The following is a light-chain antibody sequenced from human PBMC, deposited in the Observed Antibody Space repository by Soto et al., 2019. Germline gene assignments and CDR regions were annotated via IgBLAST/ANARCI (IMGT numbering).Light chain of an antibody. J-gene: IGLJ3*02. CDR1: ALPKQY. V-gene: IGLV3-25*03. Sequence: SYELTQPPSVSVSPGQTARITCSGDALPKQYAYWYQQKPGQAPVLVIYKDSERPSGIPERFSGSSSGTTVTLTISGVQAEDEADYYCQSADSSGTYPNWVFGGGTKLPS. CDR2: KDS. CDR3: QSADSSGTYPNWV.